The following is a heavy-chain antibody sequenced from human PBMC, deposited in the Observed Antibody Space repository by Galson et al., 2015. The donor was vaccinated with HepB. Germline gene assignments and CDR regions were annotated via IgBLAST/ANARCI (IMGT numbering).Heavy chain of an antibody. CDR1: GGTFSSYA. CDR2: IIPSGGST. Sequence: SVKVSCKASGGTFSSYAISWVRQAPGQGLEWMGGIIPSGGSTSYAQKFQGRVTMTRDTSTSTVYMELSSLRSEDTAVYYCARAYSVVRREYYFDYWGQGTLVTVSS. V-gene: IGHV1-46*01. CDR3: ARAYSVVRREYYFDY. D-gene: IGHD4-23*01. J-gene: IGHJ4*02.